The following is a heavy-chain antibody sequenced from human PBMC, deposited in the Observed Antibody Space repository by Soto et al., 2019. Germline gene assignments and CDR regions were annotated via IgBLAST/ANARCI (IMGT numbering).Heavy chain of an antibody. Sequence: XETLSLTCADSGYSISSDDYWGWIRQPPGKGLEWIARKYHSGSTYYNPSLKSRVTISVDTSKNQLSLKLSSVTAADTAVYYCARGVLGATTYFDYWGQGTLVTVSS. D-gene: IGHD1-26*01. CDR3: ARGVLGATTYFDY. CDR2: KYHSGST. CDR1: GYSISSDDY. J-gene: IGHJ4*02. V-gene: IGHV4-38-2*01.